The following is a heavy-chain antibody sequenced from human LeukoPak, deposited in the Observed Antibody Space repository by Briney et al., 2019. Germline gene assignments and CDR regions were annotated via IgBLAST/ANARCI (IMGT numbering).Heavy chain of an antibody. CDR1: GGTFSSYA. J-gene: IGHJ4*02. Sequence: ASVKVSCKASGGTFSSYAISWVRQAPGQGLEWMGGIIPIFGTANYAQKFQGRVTITMDESTSTAYMELSSLRSEDTAAYYCARDRSRLWFGELLGPFVNWGQGTLVTVSS. V-gene: IGHV1-69*05. D-gene: IGHD3-10*01. CDR2: IIPIFGTA. CDR3: ARDRSRLWFGELLGPFVN.